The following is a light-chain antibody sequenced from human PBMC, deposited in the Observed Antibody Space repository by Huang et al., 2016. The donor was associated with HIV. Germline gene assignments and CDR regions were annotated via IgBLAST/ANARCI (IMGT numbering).Light chain of an antibody. CDR1: QSISSY. J-gene: IGKJ4*01. V-gene: IGKV1-39*01. CDR3: QQSYRSFT. CDR2: AAS. Sequence: DIQMTQSPSSLSASVGDRVTITCRASQSISSYLNWYQQKPGKAPQLLIYAASSMQSGVPSMFKGRGSGTDVTLTISSLQPGDFATYSCQQSYRSFTFGGGTKVEIK.